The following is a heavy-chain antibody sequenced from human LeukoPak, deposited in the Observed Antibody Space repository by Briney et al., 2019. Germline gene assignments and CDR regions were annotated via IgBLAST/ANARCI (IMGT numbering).Heavy chain of an antibody. D-gene: IGHD3-22*01. CDR1: GFTFSGSA. V-gene: IGHV3-73*01. J-gene: IGHJ4*02. Sequence: GGSLRLSCAASGFTFSGSAMHWVRQASGKGLEWVGRIRSEANSYATAYAASVKGRFTISRDDSKNTAYLQMNSLKTEDTAVYYCTMIVVPHDYWGQGTLVTVSS. CDR3: TMIVVPHDY. CDR2: IRSEANSYAT.